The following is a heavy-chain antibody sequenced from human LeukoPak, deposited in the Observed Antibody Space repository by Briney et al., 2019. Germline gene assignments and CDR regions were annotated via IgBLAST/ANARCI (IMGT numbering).Heavy chain of an antibody. J-gene: IGHJ4*02. CDR2: ISGSGSST. CDR1: GFCFSSYA. Sequence: GGSLRLSCAASGFCFSSYAMSWVRQAPGKGLEWVSAISGSGSSTYYADSVKGRFTISRDNSKNTLYLQMNSLRAEDTAVYYCAKPRENSSGVGRYFDYWGQGTLVTVSS. CDR3: AKPRENSSGVGRYFDY. V-gene: IGHV3-23*01. D-gene: IGHD6-19*01.